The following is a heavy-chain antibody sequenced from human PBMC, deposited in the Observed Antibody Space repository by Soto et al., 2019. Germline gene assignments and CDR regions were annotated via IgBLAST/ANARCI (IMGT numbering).Heavy chain of an antibody. CDR2: ISYDGSNT. D-gene: IGHD1-26*01. CDR1: GFTFSSYG. V-gene: IGHV3-30*18. J-gene: IGHJ4*02. Sequence: EGSLRLSCAASGFTFSSYGMHWVRQAPGKGLEWVAVISYDGSNTYYADSVKGRFTISRDNSKNTLYLQMNSLRAEDTAVYYCAKPAGVGAPKNYWFDYWGQGTLVTVSS. CDR3: AKPAGVGAPKNYWFDY.